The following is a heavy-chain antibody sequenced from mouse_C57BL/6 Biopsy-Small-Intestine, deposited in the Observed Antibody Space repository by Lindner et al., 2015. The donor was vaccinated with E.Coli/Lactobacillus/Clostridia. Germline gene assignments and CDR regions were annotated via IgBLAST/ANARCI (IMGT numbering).Heavy chain of an antibody. J-gene: IGHJ4*01. D-gene: IGHD2-5*01. CDR2: IYPGDNDT. CDR1: GYVFSQSW. CDR3: ARSYSNYYYAMDY. Sequence: VQLQESGPELVKPGASVKISCKTSGYVFSQSWMNRVKQRPGMGLEWIGWIYPGDNDTNYSGKFRGKATLTADKSSNTAFMQLGSLTSEDSAVYFCARSYSNYYYAMDYWGQGTSVTVSS. V-gene: IGHV1-82*01.